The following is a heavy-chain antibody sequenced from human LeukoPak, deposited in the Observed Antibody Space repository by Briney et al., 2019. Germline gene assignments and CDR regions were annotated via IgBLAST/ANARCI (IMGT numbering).Heavy chain of an antibody. D-gene: IGHD6-19*01. CDR1: GFTFNSYA. Sequence: PGGSLRLACAASGFTFNSYAMSWFRQAPGTGLEWVSTVGGSGSDTFYADSVKGRFTISRDNSNIAVYLQMNSLRAEDTALYYCAKRAPPGTAVGVPYYFDHWGQGTLVTVSS. CDR3: AKRAPPGTAVGVPYYFDH. V-gene: IGHV3-23*01. J-gene: IGHJ4*02. CDR2: VGGSGSDT.